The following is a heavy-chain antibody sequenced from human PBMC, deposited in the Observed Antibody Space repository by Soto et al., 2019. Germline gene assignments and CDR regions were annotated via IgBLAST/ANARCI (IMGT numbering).Heavy chain of an antibody. J-gene: IGHJ4*02. D-gene: IGHD1-26*01. CDR2: IYWDDDK. V-gene: IGHV2-5*02. CDR3: AHTTSWGALNYFDY. Sequence: QITLKESGPTLVKPTQTLTLTCTFSGFSLSTSGMGVGWIRQPPGKALEWLALIYWDDDKRYSPSLKSRLTITKATPKSQVVVTMTNMDPVDTATYYCAHTTSWGALNYFDYWGQGTLVTVSS. CDR1: GFSLSTSGMG.